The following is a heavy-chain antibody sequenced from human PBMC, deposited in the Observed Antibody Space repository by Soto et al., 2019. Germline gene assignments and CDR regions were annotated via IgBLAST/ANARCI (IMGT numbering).Heavy chain of an antibody. J-gene: IGHJ6*02. V-gene: IGHV3-30*18. Sequence: GGSLRLSCAASGFTFSRFGIHWVRQAPGKGLEWVAVISYDGIDKTYADSVKGRFTISRDNSKSTLYLQMNSLRAEDTALYYCAKGRSYYYYYGVDVWGQGTTVTVSS. CDR2: ISYDGIDK. CDR3: AKGRSYYYYYGVDV. CDR1: GFTFSRFG.